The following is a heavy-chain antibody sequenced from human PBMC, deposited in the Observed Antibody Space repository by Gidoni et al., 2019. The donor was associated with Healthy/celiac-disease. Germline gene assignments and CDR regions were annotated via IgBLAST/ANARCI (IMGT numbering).Heavy chain of an antibody. V-gene: IGHV1-2*06. CDR3: ARDRGYYYDSSGYLDP. Sequence: HVHLVQSGAQVHKPGASVQFSCMTSGYTFTSDYMHWVRQAHGQGLEWMGRINPNSGGTNYAQKFQGRVTMTRDTSISTAYMELSRLRSDDTAVYYCARDRGYYYDSSGYLDPWGQGTLVTVSS. J-gene: IGHJ5*02. D-gene: IGHD3-22*01. CDR1: GYTFTSDY. CDR2: INPNSGGT.